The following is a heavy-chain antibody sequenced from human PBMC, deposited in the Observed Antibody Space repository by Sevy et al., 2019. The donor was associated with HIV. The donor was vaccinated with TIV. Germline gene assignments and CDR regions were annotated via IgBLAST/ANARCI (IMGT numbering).Heavy chain of an antibody. D-gene: IGHD3-10*01. CDR1: GYTLTELS. J-gene: IGHJ4*02. CDR3: ETGKPYYYGSGSYYYFDY. Sequence: ASVKVSCKVSGYTLTELSMHWVRQAPGKGLEWMGGFDPEDGETIYAQKFQGRVTMTTDTSKDTAYMELSSLRSEDTAVYYCETGKPYYYGSGSYYYFDYWGQGTLVTVSS. CDR2: FDPEDGET. V-gene: IGHV1-24*01.